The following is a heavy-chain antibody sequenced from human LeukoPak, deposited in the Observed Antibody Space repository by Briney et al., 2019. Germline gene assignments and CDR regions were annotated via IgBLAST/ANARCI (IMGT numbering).Heavy chain of an antibody. J-gene: IGHJ4*02. CDR1: GGSISSYF. D-gene: IGHD6-19*01. Sequence: SETLSLTCTISGGSISSYFWSWIRQPPGKGLEWIGYIYYTGSTNYNPSLKSRVIISLDTSKNQFSLKLSSVTAADTAVYYCATKTTVADGFYFDYWGQGTLVTVSS. V-gene: IGHV4-59*01. CDR3: ATKTTVADGFYFDY. CDR2: IYYTGST.